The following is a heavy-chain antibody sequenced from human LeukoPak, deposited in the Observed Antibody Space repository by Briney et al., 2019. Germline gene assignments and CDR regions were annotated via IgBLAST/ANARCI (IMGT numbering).Heavy chain of an antibody. Sequence: PSETLSLTCTVSSGSISSGAYYWGWIRQPPGKGLEWVGSIYHSGSTFYNPSLKGRVTISVDTSKNQFYLKLTSVTAADTAVFFSAREEFGTACFDSWGQGTLVTVSS. J-gene: IGHJ4*02. CDR2: IYHSGST. CDR1: SGSISSGAYY. V-gene: IGHV4-39*07. CDR3: AREEFGTACFDS. D-gene: IGHD1-7*01.